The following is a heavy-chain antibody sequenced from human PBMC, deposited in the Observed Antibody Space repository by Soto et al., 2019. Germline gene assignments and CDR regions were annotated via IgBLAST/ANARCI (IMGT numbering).Heavy chain of an antibody. CDR1: GYTFTSYA. CDR2: INAGNGNT. Sequence: ASVKVSCKASGYTFTSYAMHWVRQAPGQRLEWMGWINAGNGNTKYSQKFQGRVTITRDTSASTAYMELSSLRSEDTAVYYCARVLLMGWHHFDYWGQGTLVTVSS. CDR3: ARVLLMGWHHFDY. V-gene: IGHV1-3*01. J-gene: IGHJ4*02. D-gene: IGHD2-8*01.